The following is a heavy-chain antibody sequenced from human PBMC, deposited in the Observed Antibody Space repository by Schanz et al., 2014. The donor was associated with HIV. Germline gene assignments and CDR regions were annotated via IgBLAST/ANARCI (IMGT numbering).Heavy chain of an antibody. V-gene: IGHV3-23*04. CDR1: GFSFSSYA. CDR2: ISVSGRST. CDR3: RGYRFYYGVAF. Sequence: VQLAESGGGVVQPGRSLRLSCAAAGFSFSSYAMSWARQAPRKGLEWVSGISVSGRSTYYADSVKGRFTISRDNAKNMLYVQMNSLRAEDTAVYYCRGYRFYYGVAFWGQGTTVTVSS. D-gene: IGHD5-18*01. J-gene: IGHJ6*02.